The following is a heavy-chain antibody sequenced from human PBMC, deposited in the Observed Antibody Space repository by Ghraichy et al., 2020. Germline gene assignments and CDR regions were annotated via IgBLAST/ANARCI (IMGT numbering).Heavy chain of an antibody. Sequence: SETLSLTCTVSGGSITYYYWSWIRQSAGKGLEWIGRISTTGTTKYNPSLKSRVTLSADTSKNQFSLKLTSVTAADTAMYYCARDVGTSDAFDVWGQGTMVTVSS. CDR1: GGSITYYY. CDR3: ARDVGTSDAFDV. D-gene: IGHD3/OR15-3a*01. V-gene: IGHV4-4*07. J-gene: IGHJ3*01. CDR2: ISTTGTT.